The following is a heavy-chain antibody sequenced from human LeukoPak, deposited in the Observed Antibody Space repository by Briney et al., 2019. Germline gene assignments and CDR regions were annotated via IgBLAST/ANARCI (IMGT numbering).Heavy chain of an antibody. CDR1: GYTFTGYY. J-gene: IGHJ4*02. V-gene: IGHV1-2*02. CDR2: INPNSGGT. CDR3: ARDRRRILTGYGTFDY. Sequence: ASVKVSCKASGYTFTGYYMHWVRQAPGQGLEGMGWINPNSGGTNYAQKFQGRVTMTRDTSISTAYMELSRLRSDDTAVYYCARDRRRILTGYGTFDYWGQGTLVTVSS. D-gene: IGHD3-9*01.